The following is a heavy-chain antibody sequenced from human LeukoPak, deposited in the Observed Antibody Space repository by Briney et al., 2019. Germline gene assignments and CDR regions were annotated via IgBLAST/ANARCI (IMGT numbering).Heavy chain of an antibody. J-gene: IGHJ4*02. D-gene: IGHD2-8*02. CDR3: ASGHLLLGVYFFDC. Sequence: ASVKVSCKASGYTFTSSVISWVRQAPGQGLEWMGWISPYNDNTNYAQKLQGRVTMTTDTSTSTAYMELRSLRSDDTAVYYCASGHLLLGVYFFDCWGQGTLVTVSS. CDR1: GYTFTSSV. CDR2: ISPYNDNT. V-gene: IGHV1-18*01.